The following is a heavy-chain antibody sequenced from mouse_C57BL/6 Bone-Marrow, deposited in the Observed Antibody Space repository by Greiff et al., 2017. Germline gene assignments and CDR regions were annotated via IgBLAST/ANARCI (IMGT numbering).Heavy chain of an antibody. CDR3: AVNYYFDY. CDR1: GYTFTSYW. V-gene: IGHV1-64*01. Sequence: QVQLQPPGAELVKPGASVKLSCKASGYTFTSYWLHWVKQRPGPGLEWIGMFHPNSGSTNYNEKFKSKATLTVDKSSSTAYMQLSSLTSEDSAVYYCAVNYYFDYWGQGTTLTVSS. J-gene: IGHJ2*01. CDR2: FHPNSGST. D-gene: IGHD1-3*01.